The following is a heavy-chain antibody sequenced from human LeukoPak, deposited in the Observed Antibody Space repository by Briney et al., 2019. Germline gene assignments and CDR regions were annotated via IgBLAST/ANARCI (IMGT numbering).Heavy chain of an antibody. V-gene: IGHV3-30-3*01. D-gene: IGHD3-22*01. CDR2: ISYDGSNK. Sequence: GSLRLSCAASGFTFSSYAMHWVRQAPGKGLEWVAVISYDGSNKYYADPVKGRFTISRDNSKNTLYLQMNSLRAEDTAVYYCASWYYYDSSGYSFDYWGQGTLVTVSS. J-gene: IGHJ4*02. CDR3: ASWYYYDSSGYSFDY. CDR1: GFTFSSYA.